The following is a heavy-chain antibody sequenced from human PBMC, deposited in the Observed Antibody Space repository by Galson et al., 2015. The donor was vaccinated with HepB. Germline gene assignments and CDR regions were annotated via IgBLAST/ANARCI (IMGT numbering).Heavy chain of an antibody. D-gene: IGHD3-10*01. Sequence: SLRLSCADSGFTFSSSSMNWVRQAPGKGLEWVSSISSSSSYIYYADSEKGRFTISRDNAKNSLYLQMNSLRAEDTAVYYCARDPGHYGSGSREGPLYGMDVWCQGTTVTVSS. J-gene: IGHJ6*02. V-gene: IGHV3-21*01. CDR1: GFTFSSSS. CDR2: ISSSSSYI. CDR3: ARDPGHYGSGSREGPLYGMDV.